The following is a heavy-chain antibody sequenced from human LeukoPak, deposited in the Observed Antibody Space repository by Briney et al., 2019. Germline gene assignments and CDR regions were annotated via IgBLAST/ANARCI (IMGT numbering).Heavy chain of an antibody. V-gene: IGHV5-51*01. CDR2: ICHGDSDT. D-gene: IGHD6-6*01. J-gene: IGHJ4*02. CDR1: GYSFITYW. CDR3: ARTYGSSSVDY. Sequence: GELMQISCQGSGYSFITYWIGWVRQMPRKRREWMGIICHGDSDTRYSPSFQGQVTITADNSITTSYLQWSSLKASDTAMYYCARTYGSSSVDYWGQGTLVTVSS.